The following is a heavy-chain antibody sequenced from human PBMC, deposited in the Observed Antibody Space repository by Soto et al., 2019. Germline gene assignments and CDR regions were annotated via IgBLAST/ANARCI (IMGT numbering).Heavy chain of an antibody. Sequence: GGSLRLSCAASGFNFITYSMSCLRQAPGKGLEWVASISSSAICIDYADSVNGRFTISIDNAKNSLFLQMNSLTAEDTATYYCLRHRHPRGTVGATSPLDPWGQGTQVTVSS. CDR2: ISSSAICI. J-gene: IGHJ5*02. CDR1: GFNFITYS. V-gene: IGHV3-21*06. CDR3: LRHRHPRGTVGATSPLDP. D-gene: IGHD1-26*01.